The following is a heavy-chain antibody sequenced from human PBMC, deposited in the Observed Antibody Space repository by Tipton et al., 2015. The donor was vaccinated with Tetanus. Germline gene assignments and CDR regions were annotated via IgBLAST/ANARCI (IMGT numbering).Heavy chain of an antibody. D-gene: IGHD3-22*01. J-gene: IGHJ4*02. CDR2: ISTSSTTI. V-gene: IGHV3-48*02. CDR3: ARDFSYYFDSKSGFDY. CDR1: GFPLHSYN. Sequence: SLRLSCATSGFPLHSYNMNWVRQAPGKGLEWVSYISTSSTTIFYADSVRGRFTISRDNAKNSLYLQMNSLRDEDTAVYYCARDFSYYFDSKSGFDYWGQGTLVTVSS.